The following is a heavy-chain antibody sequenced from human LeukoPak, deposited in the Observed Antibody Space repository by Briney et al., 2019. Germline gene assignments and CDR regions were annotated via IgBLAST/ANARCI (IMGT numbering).Heavy chain of an antibody. D-gene: IGHD3-9*01. Sequence: ASVKVSCKASGYTFTSYGISWVQQAPGQGLEWMGWISAYNGNTNYAQKLQGRVTMTTDTSTSTAYMELRSLRSDDTAVYYCARDLLYYDILTGPDYWGQGTLVTVSS. CDR3: ARDLLYYDILTGPDY. V-gene: IGHV1-18*01. J-gene: IGHJ4*02. CDR2: ISAYNGNT. CDR1: GYTFTSYG.